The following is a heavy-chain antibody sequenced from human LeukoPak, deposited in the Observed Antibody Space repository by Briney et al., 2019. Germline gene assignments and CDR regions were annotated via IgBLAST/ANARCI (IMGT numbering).Heavy chain of an antibody. CDR1: GFTFSSYS. V-gene: IGHV3-21*04. D-gene: IGHD4-17*01. Sequence: NPGGSLRLSCAASGFTFSSYSMNWVRQAPGKWLEWVSSISSSSSYIYYADSVKGRFTISRDNSKNTLYLQMNSLRAEDTAVYYCAKLVYGDSYYFDYWGQGTLVTVSS. CDR3: AKLVYGDSYYFDY. J-gene: IGHJ4*02. CDR2: ISSSSSYI.